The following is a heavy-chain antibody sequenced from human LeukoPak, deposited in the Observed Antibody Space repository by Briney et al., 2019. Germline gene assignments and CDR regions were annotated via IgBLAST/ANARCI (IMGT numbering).Heavy chain of an antibody. V-gene: IGHV3-66*02. CDR2: IYSGGST. D-gene: IGHD1/OR15-1a*01. J-gene: IGHJ4*02. Sequence: GGSLRLSCAASRFTVSSNYMTWVRQAAGKGLEWVSVIYSGGSTYYADSVKGRFTIPRDNSKNTLYLQMNSLRAEDTAVYYCAKGWEHDPDYWGQGTLVTVSS. CDR1: RFTVSSNY. CDR3: AKGWEHDPDY.